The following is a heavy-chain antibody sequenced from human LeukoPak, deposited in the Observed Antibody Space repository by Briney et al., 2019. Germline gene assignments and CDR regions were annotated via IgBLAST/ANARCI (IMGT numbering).Heavy chain of an antibody. D-gene: IGHD3-3*01. Sequence: GGSLRLSCAASGFTFSSYWMSWVRQAPGKGLEWVANIKQDGSEKYYVDSVKGRFTISRDNAKNSLYLQMNSLRAEDTAVYYCATHPSSITIFGVADDAFDIWGQGTMVTVSS. CDR3: ATHPSSITIFGVADDAFDI. V-gene: IGHV3-7*01. CDR2: IKQDGSEK. CDR1: GFTFSSYW. J-gene: IGHJ3*02.